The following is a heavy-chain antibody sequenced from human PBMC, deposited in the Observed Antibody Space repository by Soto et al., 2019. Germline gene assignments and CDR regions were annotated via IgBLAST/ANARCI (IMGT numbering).Heavy chain of an antibody. CDR2: INPGDSES. D-gene: IGHD2-2*01. J-gene: IGHJ4*01. V-gene: IGHV5-51*01. CDR3: ARHLVGSTRGNFDY. CDR1: GYSFGNYW. Sequence: GESLKISCKASGYSFGNYWIGWVRQMPGKGLEWMAIINPGDSESRYSPSFQGQVTISADTSITTAYLQWSGLRASDTAMYFCARHLVGSTRGNFDYWGQGTLVTVSS.